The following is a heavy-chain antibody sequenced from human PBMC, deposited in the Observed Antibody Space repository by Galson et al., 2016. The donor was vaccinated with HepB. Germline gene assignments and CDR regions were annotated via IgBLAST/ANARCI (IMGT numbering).Heavy chain of an antibody. CDR2: IIPFFNTT. J-gene: IGHJ3*02. CDR3: ARSNYEYRPFDI. Sequence: SVKVSCKASGGTFSSYTFSWVRQAPGQGLEWMGAIIPFFNTTNYAQKFQGRVTITADKTTSTAYMELSSLRSEDTAVYYCARSNYEYRPFDIWGQGTMVTVS. CDR1: GGTFSSYT. V-gene: IGHV1-69*06. D-gene: IGHD5-12*01.